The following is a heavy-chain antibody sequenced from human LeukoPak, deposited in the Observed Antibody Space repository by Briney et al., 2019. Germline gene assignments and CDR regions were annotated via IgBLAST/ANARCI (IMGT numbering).Heavy chain of an antibody. CDR1: GGSISSYY. J-gene: IGHJ4*02. D-gene: IGHD5-12*01. V-gene: IGHV4-59*01. CDR3: ARAGYSGYDLYY. CDR2: IYYSGST. Sequence: SETLSLTCTVSGGSISSYYWSWIRQPPGKGLEWIGYIYYSGSTNYNPSLKSRVTISVDTSKNQFSLKLSPVTAADTAVYYCARAGYSGYDLYYWGQGTLVTVPS.